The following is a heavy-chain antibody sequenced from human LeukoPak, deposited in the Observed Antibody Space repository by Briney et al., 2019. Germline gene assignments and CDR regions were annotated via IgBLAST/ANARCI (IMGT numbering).Heavy chain of an antibody. J-gene: IGHJ4*02. CDR2: IYYSGST. D-gene: IGHD5-24*01. CDR1: GGSISSYY. Sequence: TSETLSLTCTVSGGSISSYYWSWVRQPPGKGLEWIGYIYYSGSTKYNPSLKSRVSISADTSKNQFSLKLSSVTAADTAVYYCARGAGAGYNLQPFDYWGQGTLVTVSS. V-gene: IGHV4-59*08. CDR3: ARGAGAGYNLQPFDY.